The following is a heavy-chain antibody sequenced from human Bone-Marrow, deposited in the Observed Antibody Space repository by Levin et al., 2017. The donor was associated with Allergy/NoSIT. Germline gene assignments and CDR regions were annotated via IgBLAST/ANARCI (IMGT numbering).Heavy chain of an antibody. Sequence: GGSLRLSCAASGFTFSSYAMHWVRQAPGKGLEWVAVISYDGSNKYYADSVKGRFTISRDNSKNTLYLQMNSLRAEDTAVYYCARDRHSSLDNWFDPWGQGTLVTVSS. CDR1: GFTFSSYA. CDR2: ISYDGSNK. D-gene: IGHD6-6*01. V-gene: IGHV3-30-3*01. J-gene: IGHJ5*02. CDR3: ARDRHSSLDNWFDP.